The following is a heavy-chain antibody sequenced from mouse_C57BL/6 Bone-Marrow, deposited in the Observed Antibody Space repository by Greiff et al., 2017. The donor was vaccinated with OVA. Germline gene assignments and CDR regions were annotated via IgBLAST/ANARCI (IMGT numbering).Heavy chain of an antibody. CDR3: AREDDYDWYFDF. CDR1: GYAFSSSW. CDR2: IYPGDGDT. V-gene: IGHV1-82*01. J-gene: IGHJ1*03. Sequence: VQLQQSGPELVKPGASVKISCKASGYAFSSSWMNWVKQRPGKGLEWIGRIYPGDGDTNYNGKFKGKATLTADTSSSTAYMQLSSLTSEDSAVYFCAREDDYDWYFDFWGTGTTVTVSS. D-gene: IGHD2-4*01.